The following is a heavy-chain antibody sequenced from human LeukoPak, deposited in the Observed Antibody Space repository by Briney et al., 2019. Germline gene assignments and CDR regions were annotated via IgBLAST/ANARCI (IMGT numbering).Heavy chain of an antibody. J-gene: IGHJ3*02. CDR2: IYHSGST. V-gene: IGHV4-30-2*01. CDR1: GGSISSGGYS. D-gene: IGHD3-22*01. CDR3: ARGYYYDSSGLAFDI. Sequence: SETLSLTCAVSGGSISSGGYSWSWIRQPPGKGLEWIGYIYHSGSTYYNPSLKSRVTISVDRSKNQFSLKLSSVTAADTAVYYCARGYYYDSSGLAFDIWGRGTMVTVSS.